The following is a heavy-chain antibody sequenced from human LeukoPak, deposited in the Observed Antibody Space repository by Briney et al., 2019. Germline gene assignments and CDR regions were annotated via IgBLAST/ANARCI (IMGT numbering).Heavy chain of an antibody. CDR2: IIPIFGTA. CDR1: GGTFSSYA. D-gene: IGHD4-23*01. Sequence: SVKVSCKASGGTFSSYAISWVRQAPGQGLEWMGGIIPIFGTANYAQKFQGRVTITTDESTSTAYMELSSLRSEDTAVYYCARESDYGGNSPWFDPWGQGTLVTVFS. CDR3: ARESDYGGNSPWFDP. J-gene: IGHJ5*02. V-gene: IGHV1-69*05.